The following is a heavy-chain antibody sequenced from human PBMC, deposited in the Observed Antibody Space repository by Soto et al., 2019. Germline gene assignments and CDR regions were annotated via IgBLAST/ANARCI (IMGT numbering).Heavy chain of an antibody. CDR1: GGSISSYY. J-gene: IGHJ6*02. CDR3: ARSTGRSSWLDYYYGMDV. V-gene: IGHV4-59*01. Sequence: ETLSLTCPGSGGSISSYYWSWIRQPPGKGLEWIGYIYYSGCTNYNPSLKSRVTISVDTSKNQFSLKLSSVTAADTAVYYCARSTGRSSWLDYYYGMDVWGQGTTVTVSS. CDR2: IYYSGCT. D-gene: IGHD6-13*01.